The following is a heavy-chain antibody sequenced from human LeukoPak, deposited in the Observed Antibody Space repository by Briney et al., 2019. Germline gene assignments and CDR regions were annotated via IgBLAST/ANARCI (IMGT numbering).Heavy chain of an antibody. Sequence: PGGSLRLSCAASGFTFSSHAMSWVRQATGKGLEWVSGISGSGGSTYYADSVKGRFTISRDNSKNTLYLQMNSLRAEDTAVFYCARDRDYGDTFDYWGQGTLVTVSS. CDR2: ISGSGGST. CDR1: GFTFSSHA. J-gene: IGHJ4*02. CDR3: ARDRDYGDTFDY. V-gene: IGHV3-23*01. D-gene: IGHD4-17*01.